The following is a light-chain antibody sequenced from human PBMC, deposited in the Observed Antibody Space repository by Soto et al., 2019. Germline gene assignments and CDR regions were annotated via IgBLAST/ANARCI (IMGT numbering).Light chain of an antibody. CDR3: MPALQTTTWT. V-gene: IGKV2-28*01. J-gene: IGKJ1*01. CDR1: QSLLHSNGYNY. CDR2: LGS. Sequence: DIVMTQSPLSLPVTPGEPASISCRSSQSLLHSNGYNYLDWYLQKPGQSPQLLNYLGSNRASGVPDRFSGSGSGTDFTLKISRVEAEDVGVYYCMPALQTTTWTFGQGTKVEIK.